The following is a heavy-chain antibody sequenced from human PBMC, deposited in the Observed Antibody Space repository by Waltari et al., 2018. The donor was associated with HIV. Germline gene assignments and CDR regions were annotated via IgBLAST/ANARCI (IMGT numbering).Heavy chain of an antibody. D-gene: IGHD3-22*01. CDR3: ARVGITMNYGMDV. Sequence: QVQLQQWGAGLLKPSETLSLTCAVYGGSFSGYSWSWSRQPPGKGLEWIGEINHSGNTNYNPSLKSRVTISVDTSKNQFSLKLSSVTAADTAVYYCARVGITMNYGMDVWGQGTTVTVSS. V-gene: IGHV4-34*01. CDR2: INHSGNT. CDR1: GGSFSGYS. J-gene: IGHJ6*02.